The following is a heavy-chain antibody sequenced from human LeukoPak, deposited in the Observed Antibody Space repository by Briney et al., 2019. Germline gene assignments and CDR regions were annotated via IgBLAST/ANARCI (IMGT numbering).Heavy chain of an antibody. V-gene: IGHV3-23*01. J-gene: IGHJ4*02. Sequence: GGSLRLSCAASGFTFSTYTVNWVRQAPGKGLEWVSVIYGSGGASFYAASVKGRFTISRDNSQNTVFLQMDSLRDEDTALYYCAKDLRKDGIWDIDYWGQGTLVTVSS. CDR3: AKDLRKDGIWDIDY. CDR1: GFTFSTYT. CDR2: IYGSGGAS. D-gene: IGHD1-14*01.